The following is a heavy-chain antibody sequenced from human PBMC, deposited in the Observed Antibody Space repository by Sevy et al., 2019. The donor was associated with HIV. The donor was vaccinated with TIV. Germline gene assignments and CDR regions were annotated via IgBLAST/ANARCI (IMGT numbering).Heavy chain of an antibody. Sequence: ASVKVSCKASGGTFSSYAISWVRQAPGQGLEWMGGIIPIFGTANYAQKFQGRVTITADESTSTAYMELSSLGSEDTAVYYCAREPGIAAADYFDYWGQGTLVTVSS. CDR3: AREPGIAAADYFDY. V-gene: IGHV1-69*13. D-gene: IGHD6-13*01. CDR1: GGTFSSYA. J-gene: IGHJ4*02. CDR2: IIPIFGTA.